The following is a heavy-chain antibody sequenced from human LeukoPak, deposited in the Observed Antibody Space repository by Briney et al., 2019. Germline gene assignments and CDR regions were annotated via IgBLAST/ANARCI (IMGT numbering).Heavy chain of an antibody. D-gene: IGHD2-15*01. CDR3: ATVVVVVAARRGSYYFDC. Sequence: ASVKVSCKVSGYTLTELSMHWVRQAPGKGLEWMGGFDPEDGETIYAQKFQGRVTMTEDTSTDTAYMELSSLRSEDTAVYYCATVVVVVAARRGSYYFDCWGQGTLVTVSS. J-gene: IGHJ4*02. CDR2: FDPEDGET. CDR1: GYTLTELS. V-gene: IGHV1-24*01.